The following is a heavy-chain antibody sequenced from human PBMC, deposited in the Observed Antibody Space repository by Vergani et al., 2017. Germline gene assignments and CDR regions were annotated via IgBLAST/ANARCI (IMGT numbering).Heavy chain of an antibody. J-gene: IGHJ5*02. V-gene: IGHV1-3*01. D-gene: IGHD2-2*01. CDR1: GYTFTSYA. CDR3: ARDQDIVVVPAAIYDWFDP. Sequence: QVQLVQSGAEVKKPGASVKVSCKASGYTFTSYAMHWVRQAPGQRLDWMGWIKAGNGNTKYSQKFQGRVTITRDTSASTAYMELSSLSAEDTAVDYCARDQDIVVVPAAIYDWFDPWGQGTLVTVSS. CDR2: IKAGNGNT.